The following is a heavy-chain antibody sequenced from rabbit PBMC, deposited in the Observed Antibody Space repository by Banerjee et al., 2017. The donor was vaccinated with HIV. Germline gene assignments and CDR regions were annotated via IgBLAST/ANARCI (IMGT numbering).Heavy chain of an antibody. CDR3: ASFSYAGYGYATGFNL. D-gene: IGHD6-1*01. CDR2: IDPVFGST. CDR1: GFDFSSYY. J-gene: IGHJ4*01. V-gene: IGHV1S7*01. Sequence: QLKETGGGLVQPGGSLKLSCKASGFDFSSYYMSWVRQAPGKGLEWIGYIDPVFGSTYYASWVNGRFTISSHNAQNTLYLQLNSLTAADTATYFCASFSYAGYGYATGFNLWGPGTLVTVS.